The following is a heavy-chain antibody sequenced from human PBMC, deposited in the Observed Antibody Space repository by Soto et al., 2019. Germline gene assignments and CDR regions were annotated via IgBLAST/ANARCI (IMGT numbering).Heavy chain of an antibody. V-gene: IGHV3-23*01. Sequence: GGSLRLSCAASGFTFGSYGMTWVRQAPGKGLECVSGITAATGTTYYADSVKGRFTISRDLSTNTLFLQMNSLRAADSAVYYCAKAKGRSNIYYSGLDVWGQGTTVTVSS. J-gene: IGHJ6*02. CDR2: ITAATGTT. CDR1: GFTFGSYG. D-gene: IGHD3-10*01. CDR3: AKAKGRSNIYYSGLDV.